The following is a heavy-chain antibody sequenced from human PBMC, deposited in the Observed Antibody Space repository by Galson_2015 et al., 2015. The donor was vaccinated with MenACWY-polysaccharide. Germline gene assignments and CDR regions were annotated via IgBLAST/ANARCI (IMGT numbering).Heavy chain of an antibody. CDR3: ALIPPAPSRQVPAYYYGMAV. V-gene: IGHV2-70*11. J-gene: IGHJ6*02. CDR1: GFSLSTSGVS. Sequence: PALVKPTQTLTLTCTFYGFSLSTSGVSVGWIRQPPGKALEWLARIDWDDDDYYSTSLKTRLTISKDTSKNQGFLTMTNMKPVDAATYYCALIPPAPSRQVPAYYYGMAVWGQGTTVTVSS. CDR2: IDWDDDD.